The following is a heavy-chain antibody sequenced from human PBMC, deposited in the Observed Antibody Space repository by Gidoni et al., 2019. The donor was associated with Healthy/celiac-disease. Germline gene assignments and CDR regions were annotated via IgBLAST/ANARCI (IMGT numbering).Heavy chain of an antibody. V-gene: IGHV5-51*01. D-gene: IGHD5-18*01. CDR3: AVRGIQLWVNAFDI. J-gene: IGHJ3*02. CDR1: GYSFTSYR. Sequence: EVQLVQSGAAVKKPGESLTISCKGSGYSFTSYRIGWVLQMPGKGLEGMGIIYPGDSDTRYSPSFQGQVTISADKSISTAYRQWSSLKASDTAMYYCAVRGIQLWVNAFDIWGQGTMVTVSS. CDR2: IYPGDSDT.